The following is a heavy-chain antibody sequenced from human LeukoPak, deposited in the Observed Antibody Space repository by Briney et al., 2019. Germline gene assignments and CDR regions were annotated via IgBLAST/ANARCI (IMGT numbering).Heavy chain of an antibody. CDR3: AKDLSGYCTNGVCLGPLDY. D-gene: IGHD2-8*01. CDR1: GFTFSSYA. CDR2: ISGSGGST. J-gene: IGHJ4*02. Sequence: GGSLRLSCAASGFTFSSYAMSWVRQAPGKGLEWVSAISGSGGSTYYADSVKGRFTISRDNSKNTLYLQMNSLRAEDTAVYYCAKDLSGYCTNGVCLGPLDYWGQGTLVTVSS. V-gene: IGHV3-23*01.